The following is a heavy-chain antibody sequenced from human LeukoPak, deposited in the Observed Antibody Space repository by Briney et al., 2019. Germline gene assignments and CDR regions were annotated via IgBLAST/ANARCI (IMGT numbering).Heavy chain of an antibody. CDR1: GFTFRSYY. CDR3: PRGSEWDLLGSCDY. CDR2: ISGSGTTK. V-gene: IGHV3-48*03. J-gene: IGHJ4*02. Sequence: GGSLRLSCAASGFTFRSYYMNWVRQAPGKGLEWVSYISGSGTTKYYADSVKGRFTISRDNAKNSLYLQMNSLRPEDTAVYYCPRGSEWDLLGSCDYWGQGTLVTVSS. D-gene: IGHD1-26*01.